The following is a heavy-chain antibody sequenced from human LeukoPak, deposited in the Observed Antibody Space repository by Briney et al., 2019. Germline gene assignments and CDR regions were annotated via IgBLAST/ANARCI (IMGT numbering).Heavy chain of an antibody. V-gene: IGHV3-48*03. CDR3: ARGKSPKGVYYYGMDV. CDR2: ISTSGSNI. J-gene: IGHJ6*02. CDR1: GFTPSSFE. Sequence: GGSLLRSCAASGFTPSSFEMIWFRHAAGEGLLEVSYISTSGSNIYYADSVKGRFTISRDNAKNSLYLQMNSLRAEDTAVYYCARGKSPKGVYYYGMDVWGQGTTVTVSS.